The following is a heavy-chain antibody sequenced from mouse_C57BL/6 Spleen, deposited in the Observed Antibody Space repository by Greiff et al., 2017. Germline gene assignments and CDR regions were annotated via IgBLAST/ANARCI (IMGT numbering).Heavy chain of an antibody. CDR3: ASPWDWFAY. Sequence: EVQLQQSGPELVKPGASVKISCKASGYTFTDYYMNWVKQSHGKSLEWIGDINPNNGGTSYNQKFKGKATLTVDKSSSTAYMELRSLTYEDAAVYSCASPWDWFAYWGQGTLVTVSA. V-gene: IGHV1-26*01. CDR1: GYTFTDYY. J-gene: IGHJ3*01. CDR2: INPNNGGT. D-gene: IGHD4-1*01.